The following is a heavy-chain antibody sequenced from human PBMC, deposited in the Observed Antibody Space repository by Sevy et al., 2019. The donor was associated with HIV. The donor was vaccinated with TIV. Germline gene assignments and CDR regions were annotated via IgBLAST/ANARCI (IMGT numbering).Heavy chain of an antibody. CDR1: GFTVSSNY. CDR2: IYSGGST. CDR3: ARDFREYSSGSFYFDY. J-gene: IGHJ4*02. Sequence: GGSLRLSCAASGFTVSSNYMSWVRQAPGKGLEWVSVIYSGGSTYYSDSVKGRFTISRDNSKNTLYLQMNGLRAEDTAVYYCARDFREYSSGSFYFDYWGQGTLVTVSS. V-gene: IGHV3-53*01. D-gene: IGHD6-25*01.